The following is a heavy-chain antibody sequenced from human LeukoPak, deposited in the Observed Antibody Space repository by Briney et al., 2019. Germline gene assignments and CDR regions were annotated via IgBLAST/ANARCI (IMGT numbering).Heavy chain of an antibody. CDR3: ARDDYYDSSGYDY. Sequence: ASVKVSCKASGYTFTGYYMHWVRQAPGQRLEWMGWINPDSGGTNYAQKFQGRFTMTRDTSISTAYMELSRLRSDDTAVYYCARDDYYDSSGYDYWGQGALVTVSS. V-gene: IGHV1-2*02. CDR2: INPDSGGT. J-gene: IGHJ4*02. D-gene: IGHD3-22*01. CDR1: GYTFTGYY.